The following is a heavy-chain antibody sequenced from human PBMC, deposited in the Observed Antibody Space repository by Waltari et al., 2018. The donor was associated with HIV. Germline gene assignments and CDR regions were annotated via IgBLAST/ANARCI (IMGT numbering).Heavy chain of an antibody. V-gene: IGHV1-2*06. CDR3: ARRGSSGSYWFDP. J-gene: IGHJ5*02. Sequence: QVQLVQSGAEVKKRGASVKVSCKASGHTFTAYYMHWVRQAPGQGLEWMGRINPNSGGTNYAQKFQGRVTMTRDTSISTAYMELSRLRSDDTAVYYCARRGSSGSYWFDPWGQGTLVTVSS. CDR1: GHTFTAYY. CDR2: INPNSGGT. D-gene: IGHD1-26*01.